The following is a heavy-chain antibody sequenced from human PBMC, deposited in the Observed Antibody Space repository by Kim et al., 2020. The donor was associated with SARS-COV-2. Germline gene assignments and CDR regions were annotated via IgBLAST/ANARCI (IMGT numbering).Heavy chain of an antibody. Sequence: SETLSLTCTVSGGSISSYYWSWIRQPPGKGLEWIGYIYYSGSTNYNPSLKSRVTISVDTSKNQFSLKLSSVTAADTAVYYCARVSKRLRTIFGVARGYYYGMDVWGQGTTVTVSS. CDR3: ARVSKRLRTIFGVARGYYYGMDV. CDR1: GGSISSYY. D-gene: IGHD3-3*01. J-gene: IGHJ6*02. V-gene: IGHV4-59*13. CDR2: IYYSGST.